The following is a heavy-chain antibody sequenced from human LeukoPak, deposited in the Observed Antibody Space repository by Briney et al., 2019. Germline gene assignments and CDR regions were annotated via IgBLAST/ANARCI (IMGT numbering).Heavy chain of an antibody. D-gene: IGHD6-6*01. V-gene: IGHV4-39*07. CDR1: GGSISSSSYY. CDR3: ARDSSVRWQQLVGSGALFDY. J-gene: IGHJ4*02. Sequence: KPSETLSLTCTVSGGSISSSSYYWGWIRQPPGKGLEWIGSIYYSGSTYYNPSLKSRVTISVDTSKNQFSLKLSSVTAADTAVYYCARDSSVRWQQLVGSGALFDYWGQGTLVTVSS. CDR2: IYYSGST.